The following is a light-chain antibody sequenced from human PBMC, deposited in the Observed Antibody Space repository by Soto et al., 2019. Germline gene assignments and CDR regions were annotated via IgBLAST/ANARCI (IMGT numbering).Light chain of an antibody. Sequence: QSVLTQPASVTGSPGQSITISCTGTSSDVGGYNYVSWYQHHPGKAPKLIIYDVTNRPSGVSNPFSGSKSGNTASLTISGLQPEDDADYYCSSYTTSNTRQTVFGTGTKVTVL. CDR1: SSDVGGYNY. CDR2: DVT. J-gene: IGLJ1*01. V-gene: IGLV2-14*03. CDR3: SSYTTSNTRQTV.